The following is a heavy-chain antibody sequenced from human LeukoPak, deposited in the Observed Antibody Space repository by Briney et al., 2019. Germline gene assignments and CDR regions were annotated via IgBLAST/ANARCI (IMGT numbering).Heavy chain of an antibody. CDR3: ASCIVGAPFVPARDSAGFDP. CDR2: SYYSGST. J-gene: IGHJ5*02. D-gene: IGHD1-26*01. V-gene: IGHV4-39*01. Sequence: SETLSLTCTVSGGSISSSRYYWGWIRQPPGKGLDSIGSSYYSGSTYYNPSLKSRVNISVDTSKEQFSLKVSPVTAADTAVYYCASCIVGAPFVPARDSAGFDPWGQGTLVTVSS. CDR1: GGSISSSRYY.